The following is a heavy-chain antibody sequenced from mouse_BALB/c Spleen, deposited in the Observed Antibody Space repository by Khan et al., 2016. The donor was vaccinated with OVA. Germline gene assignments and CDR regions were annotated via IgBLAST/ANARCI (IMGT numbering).Heavy chain of an antibody. J-gene: IGHJ2*01. Sequence: VQLQESGPGLVAPSQSLSITCTVSGFSLTSHGVRWVRQPPGKGLEWLGVIWAGGSTNYNSALMSRLSISKDSSKSQVFLKMNSLQTDDTDMYYCARNREPDYFDYWGQGTTLTVSS. CDR2: IWAGGST. V-gene: IGHV2-9*02. CDR1: GFSLTSHG. CDR3: ARNREPDYFDY.